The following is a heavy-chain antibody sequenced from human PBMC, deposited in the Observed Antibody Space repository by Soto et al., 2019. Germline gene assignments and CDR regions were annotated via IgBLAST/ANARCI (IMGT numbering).Heavy chain of an antibody. CDR2: ISGSGGST. Sequence: GGSLRLSCAASGFTFSSYAMSWVRQAPGKGLEWVSAISGSGGSTYYADSVKGRFTISRDNSKNTLYLQMNSLRAEDTAVYYCAKVCSGGSCFTTDYYYYYYGMDVWGQGTTVTVSS. D-gene: IGHD2-15*01. V-gene: IGHV3-23*01. J-gene: IGHJ6*02. CDR1: GFTFSSYA. CDR3: AKVCSGGSCFTTDYYYYYYGMDV.